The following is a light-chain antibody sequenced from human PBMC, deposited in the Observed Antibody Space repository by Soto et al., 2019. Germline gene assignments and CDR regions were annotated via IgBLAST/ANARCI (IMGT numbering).Light chain of an antibody. CDR1: QSLLQSNGYKY. CDR3: MQALQTPIT. V-gene: IGKV2-28*01. Sequence: DIVLTQSPLSLPVTPGEPASISCRSSQSLLQSNGYKYLDWYLQKPGQSPQLLIYLGSNRASGVPDRFSGSGSGTDFTLKISRVEAEDVGVYYCMQALQTPITFGQGTRLEIK. CDR2: LGS. J-gene: IGKJ5*01.